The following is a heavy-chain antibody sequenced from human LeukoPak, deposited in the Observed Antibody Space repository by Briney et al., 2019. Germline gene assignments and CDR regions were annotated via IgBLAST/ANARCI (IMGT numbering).Heavy chain of an antibody. CDR3: ASTWFGELYPYFQH. D-gene: IGHD3-10*01. CDR1: RGSISSFF. J-gene: IGHJ1*01. V-gene: IGHV4-59*01. Sequence: SETLSLTCSVSRGSISSFFWSWIRQPPGKGLEWIGYIYYSGSTNYNPSLKSRVTISVDTSKNQFSLKLSSVTAADTAVYYCASTWFGELYPYFQHWGQGTLVTVSS. CDR2: IYYSGST.